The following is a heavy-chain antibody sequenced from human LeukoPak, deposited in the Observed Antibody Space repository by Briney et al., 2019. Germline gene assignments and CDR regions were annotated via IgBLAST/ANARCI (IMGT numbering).Heavy chain of an antibody. D-gene: IGHD6-6*01. V-gene: IGHV3-30*03. CDR3: ARAGREQLVPEYFQH. J-gene: IGHJ1*01. CDR1: GFTLSSYG. Sequence: GGSLRLSCAASGFTLSSYGMHWVRLAPGKGLEWVAVISYDGSNKYYANSVKGRFTISRDNSKNTLYLQMNSLRAEDTAVYYCARAGREQLVPEYFQHWGQGTLVTVSS. CDR2: ISYDGSNK.